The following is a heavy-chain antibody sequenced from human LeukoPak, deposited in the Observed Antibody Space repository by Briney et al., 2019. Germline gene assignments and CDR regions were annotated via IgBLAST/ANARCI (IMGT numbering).Heavy chain of an antibody. CDR1: GFTFSSYA. CDR2: MSSSGGST. Sequence: PGGSLRLSCAASGFTFSSYAMSWVRQAPGKGLEWVSAMSSSGGSTYNADSVKGRFSISRDNSKNTLYLQMNSLRVEDTAVYYCAKDGGYDSSGYYDYWGQGTLVTVPS. D-gene: IGHD3-22*01. V-gene: IGHV3-23*01. J-gene: IGHJ4*02. CDR3: AKDGGYDSSGYYDY.